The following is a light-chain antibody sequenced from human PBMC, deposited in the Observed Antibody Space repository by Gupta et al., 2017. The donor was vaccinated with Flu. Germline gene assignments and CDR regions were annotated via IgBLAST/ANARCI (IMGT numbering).Light chain of an antibody. CDR1: QSVSSN. Sequence: EIVMTQSPATLSVSPGEGATLTCRASQSVSSNLGWYQQKPGQAPRLLIYVASTRATGIPARFSGSGSGTEFTLTISSLQSEDFAIYYCQQYNNWPRPLTFGGGTKVEIK. CDR2: VAS. J-gene: IGKJ4*01. V-gene: IGKV3-15*01. CDR3: QQYNNWPRPLT.